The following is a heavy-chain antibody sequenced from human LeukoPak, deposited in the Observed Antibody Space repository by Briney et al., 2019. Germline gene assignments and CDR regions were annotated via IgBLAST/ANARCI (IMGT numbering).Heavy chain of an antibody. CDR1: GFTFSDYY. CDR2: ISNTGSAK. Sequence: GGSLRLSCAASGFTFSDYYMNWLRQSPGRGLEWLSYISNTGSAKYYSDSVKGRFTISRDNAKNSVYLEMSSLRAEDTAVYFCASDSSGYFGPWGPGTLVTVSS. J-gene: IGHJ5*02. V-gene: IGHV3-11*01. CDR3: ASDSSGYFGP. D-gene: IGHD3-22*01.